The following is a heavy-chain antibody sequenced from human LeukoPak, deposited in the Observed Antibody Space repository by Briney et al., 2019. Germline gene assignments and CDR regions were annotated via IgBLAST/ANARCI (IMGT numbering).Heavy chain of an antibody. CDR3: AKVNGGDY. D-gene: IGHD3-10*01. J-gene: IGHJ4*02. Sequence: GASVKVSCKASGYTFTGYGISWVRQAPGQGLEWMGWMNPNSDNTGYAQKFQGRVTMTRNTSISTAYMELSSLRSEDTAVYYCAKVNGGDYWGQGTLVTVSS. V-gene: IGHV1-8*02. CDR2: MNPNSDNT. CDR1: GYTFTGYG.